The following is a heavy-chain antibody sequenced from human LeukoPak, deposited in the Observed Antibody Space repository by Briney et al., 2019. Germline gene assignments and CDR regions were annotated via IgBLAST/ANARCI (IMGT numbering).Heavy chain of an antibody. D-gene: IGHD6-13*01. CDR3: ARGYVAADGRHYFDY. CDR2: ISSTNKYI. Sequence: GGSLRLSCAASGFTFSSYSMNWVRQAPGKGLEWVSSISSTNKYIFYADSVRGRFTISRDNAEKSLYLQMNSLRAEDTAAYFCARGYVAADGRHYFDYWGQGTLVTVSS. V-gene: IGHV3-21*01. J-gene: IGHJ4*02. CDR1: GFTFSSYS.